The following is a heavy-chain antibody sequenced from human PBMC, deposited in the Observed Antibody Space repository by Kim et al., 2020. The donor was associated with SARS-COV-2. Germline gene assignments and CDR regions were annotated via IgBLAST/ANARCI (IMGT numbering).Heavy chain of an antibody. J-gene: IGHJ4*02. CDR2: INWNGGST. CDR3: ARDLEKTGGSGLDY. Sequence: GGSLRLSCAASGFTFDDYGMSWVRQAPGKGLEWVSGINWNGGSTGYADSVKGRFTISRDNAKNSLYLQMNSLRAEDTALYHCARDLEKTGGSGLDYWGQGTLVTVSS. D-gene: IGHD6-25*01. CDR1: GFTFDDYG. V-gene: IGHV3-20*01.